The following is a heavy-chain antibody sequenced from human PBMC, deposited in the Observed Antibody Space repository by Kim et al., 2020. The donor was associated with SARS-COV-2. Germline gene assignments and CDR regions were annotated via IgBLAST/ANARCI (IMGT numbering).Heavy chain of an antibody. CDR2: ISSSSTI. CDR1: GFTFSSYS. V-gene: IGHV3-48*02. D-gene: IGHD1-26*01. Sequence: GGSLRLSCAASGFTFSSYSMNWVRQAPGKGLEWVSYISSSSTIYYADSVKGRFTISRDNAKNSLYLQMNSLRDEDTAVYYCARDPPVGATHPFDYWGQGTLVTVSS. CDR3: ARDPPVGATHPFDY. J-gene: IGHJ4*02.